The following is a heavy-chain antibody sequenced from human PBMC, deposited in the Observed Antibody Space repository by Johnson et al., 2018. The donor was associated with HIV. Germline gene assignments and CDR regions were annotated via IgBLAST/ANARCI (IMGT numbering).Heavy chain of an antibody. CDR1: GFTFSNAW. V-gene: IGHV3-15*01. J-gene: IGHJ3*02. D-gene: IGHD3-22*01. CDR3: ARGGYYYDSYDAFDI. Sequence: VQLVESGGGLVQPGGSLRLSCAASGFTFSNAWMSWVRQAPGKGLEWVGRIKSKTDGGTTDYAAPVKGRFTISRDDSKNTLYLQMNSLKTEDTAVYYCARGGYYYDSYDAFDIWGQGTMVTVSS. CDR2: IKSKTDGGTT.